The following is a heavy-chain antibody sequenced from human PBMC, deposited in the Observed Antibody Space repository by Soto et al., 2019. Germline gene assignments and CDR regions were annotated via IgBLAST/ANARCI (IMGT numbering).Heavy chain of an antibody. CDR3: AKDLAAAGTLNDY. D-gene: IGHD6-13*01. J-gene: IGHJ4*02. V-gene: IGHV3-30*18. CDR2: ISYDGSNK. Sequence: PGGSLRLSCAASGFTFSSYGMHWVRQAPGKGLEWVAVISYDGSNKYYADSVKGRFTISRDNSKNTLYLQMNSLRAEDTAVYYCAKDLAAAGTLNDYWGQGTLVTVSS. CDR1: GFTFSSYG.